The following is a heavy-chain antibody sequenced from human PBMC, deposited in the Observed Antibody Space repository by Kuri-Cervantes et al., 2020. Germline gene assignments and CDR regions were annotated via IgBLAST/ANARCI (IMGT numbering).Heavy chain of an antibody. Sequence: ASVKVSCKASGYTFGSYGFTWVRQAPGQGLEWMGWFSPCNGDTKSAQNFQGRVNMTTDTSTSTADMEVSSLKSDDTAVYYCARGWHYAFWRVDVWGKGTTVTVSS. CDR1: GYTFGSYG. J-gene: IGHJ6*04. D-gene: IGHD3-3*01. V-gene: IGHV1-18*01. CDR2: FSPCNGDT. CDR3: ARGWHYAFWRVDV.